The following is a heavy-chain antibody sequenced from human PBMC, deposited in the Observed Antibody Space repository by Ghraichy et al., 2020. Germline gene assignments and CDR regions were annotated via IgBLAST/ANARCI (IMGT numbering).Heavy chain of an antibody. CDR2: INHSGST. D-gene: IGHD3-3*01. CDR1: GGSFSGYY. Sequence: SETLSLTCAVYGGSFSGYYWSWIRQPPGKGLEWIGEINHSGSTNYNPSLKSRVNISVDTSKNQFSLKLSSVTAAGTAVYYWARGRRAMLSYDFWSGYLDYFDYWGQGTLVTVSS. V-gene: IGHV4-34*01. CDR3: ARGRRAMLSYDFWSGYLDYFDY. J-gene: IGHJ4*02.